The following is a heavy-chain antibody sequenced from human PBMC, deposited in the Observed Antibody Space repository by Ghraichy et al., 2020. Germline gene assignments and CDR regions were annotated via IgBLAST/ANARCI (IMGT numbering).Heavy chain of an antibody. J-gene: IGHJ6*02. V-gene: IGHV1-8*01. CDR1: GYTFTSYD. CDR2: MNPNSGNT. Sequence: ASVKVSCKASGYTFTSYDINWVRQATGQGLEWMGWMNPNSGNTGYAQKFQGRVTMTRNTSISTAYMELSSLRSEDTAVYYCARERYFDWSHYYGMDVWGQGTTVTVSS. D-gene: IGHD3-9*01. CDR3: ARERYFDWSHYYGMDV.